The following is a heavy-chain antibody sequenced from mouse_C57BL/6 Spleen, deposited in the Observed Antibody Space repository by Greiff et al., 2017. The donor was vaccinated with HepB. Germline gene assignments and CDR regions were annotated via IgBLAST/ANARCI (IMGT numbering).Heavy chain of an antibody. CDR1: GYTFTDYY. Sequence: EVQLQQSGPVLVKPGASVKMSCKASGYTFTDYYMNWVKQSHGKSLEWIGVINPYNGGTSYNQKFKGKATLTVDKSSSTAYMELNSLTSEDSAVYYCAREENKAWFAYWGQGTLVTVSA. V-gene: IGHV1-19*01. CDR3: AREENKAWFAY. J-gene: IGHJ3*01. D-gene: IGHD5-1-1*01. CDR2: INPYNGGT.